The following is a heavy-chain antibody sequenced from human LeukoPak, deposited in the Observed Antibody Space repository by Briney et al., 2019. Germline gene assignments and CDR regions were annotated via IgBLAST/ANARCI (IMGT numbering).Heavy chain of an antibody. CDR1: GFTFSSYS. V-gene: IGHV3-21*04. Sequence: GGSLRLSCAASGFTFSSYSMNWVRQAPGKGLEWVSSIDGSSSYIYYADSVKGRFSVSRDNAKNSLYLQMNSLRAEDTALYYCARRPTTVTYFDYWGQGTLVTVSS. D-gene: IGHD4-17*01. J-gene: IGHJ4*02. CDR2: IDGSSSYI. CDR3: ARRPTTVTYFDY.